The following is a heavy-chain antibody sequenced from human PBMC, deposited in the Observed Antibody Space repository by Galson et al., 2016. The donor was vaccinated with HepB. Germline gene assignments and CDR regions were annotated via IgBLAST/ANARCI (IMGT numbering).Heavy chain of an antibody. CDR2: IRSKVNSYST. CDR1: GFSFSASG. D-gene: IGHD3/OR15-3a*01. V-gene: IGHV3-73*01. J-gene: IGHJ4*02. Sequence: SLRLSCAASGFSFSASGMHWVRQASGKGLEWVGRIRSKVNSYSTTYAVSVQGRFTISRDDSTSTMYLQMNSLKTEDTAVYFCTRQDGFDFWTGYYDYWGQGTLVTVSS. CDR3: TRQDGFDFWTGYYDY.